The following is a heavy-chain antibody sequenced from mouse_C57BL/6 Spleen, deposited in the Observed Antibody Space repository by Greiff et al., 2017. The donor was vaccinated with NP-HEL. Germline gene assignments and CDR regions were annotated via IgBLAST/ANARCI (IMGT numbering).Heavy chain of an antibody. V-gene: IGHV2-9-1*01. D-gene: IGHD2-4*01. CDR2: IWTGGGT. CDR1: GFSLTSYA. J-gene: IGHJ2*01. Sequence: VQRVESGPGLVAPSQSLSITCTVSGFSLTSYAISWVRQPPGKGLEWLGVIWTGGGTNYNSALKSRLSISKDNSKSQVFLKMNSLQTDDTARYYCARNPCDYDGGRYYFDYWGQGTTLTVSS. CDR3: ARNPCDYDGGRYYFDY.